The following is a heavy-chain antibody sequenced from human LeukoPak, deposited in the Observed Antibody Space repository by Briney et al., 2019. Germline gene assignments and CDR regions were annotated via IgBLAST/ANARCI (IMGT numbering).Heavy chain of an antibody. CDR3: ARAITMIVRAGDY. CDR1: GFTVSSNY. V-gene: IGHV3-66*01. D-gene: IGHD3-22*01. J-gene: IGHJ4*02. CDR2: TYSGGST. Sequence: GGSLRLSCAASGFTVSSNYMSWVRQAPGKGLEWVSVTYSGGSTYYADSVKGRFTISRDNSKNTLYPQMNSLRAEDTAVYYCARAITMIVRAGDYWGQGTLVTVSS.